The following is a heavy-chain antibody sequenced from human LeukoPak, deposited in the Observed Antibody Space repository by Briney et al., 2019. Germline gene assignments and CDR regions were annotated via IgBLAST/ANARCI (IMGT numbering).Heavy chain of an antibody. D-gene: IGHD3-3*01. CDR3: AIGYDFWSGYEAFDI. Sequence: ASVKVSCKASGYTFTSYGISWVRQAPGQGLEWMGWISAYNGNTNYAQKLQGRVTMTTDTSTSTAYMELRSLRSDDTAVYYCAIGYDFWSGYEAFDIWAKGQWSPSLQ. J-gene: IGHJ3*02. CDR2: ISAYNGNT. CDR1: GYTFTSYG. V-gene: IGHV1-18*01.